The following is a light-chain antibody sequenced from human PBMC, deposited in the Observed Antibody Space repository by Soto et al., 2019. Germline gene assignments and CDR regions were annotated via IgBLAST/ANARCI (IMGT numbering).Light chain of an antibody. J-gene: IGLJ3*02. V-gene: IGLV1-44*01. CDR1: STNIGRNS. CDR2: TNN. Sequence: QSVLTQPPSASGTPGQRVSISCSGSSTNIGRNSISWYQNLPGTAPKRLIYTNNQRPSGVPARFSGSKSGTSASLAISGRQSEDEADYYCAAWDDSLSGWVFGGGTQVTVL. CDR3: AAWDDSLSGWV.